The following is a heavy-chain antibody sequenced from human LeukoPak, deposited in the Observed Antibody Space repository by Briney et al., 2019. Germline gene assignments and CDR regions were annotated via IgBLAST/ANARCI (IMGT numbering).Heavy chain of an antibody. Sequence: GGSLRLSCAVSRFPFSVYEMNWVRQAPGKGPEWVSNIASSGTTKYYADSVKGRFSISRDNAKSSLYLQMNSLRVEDTAVYYCTLLAVASDFDYWGQGALLTVSS. D-gene: IGHD6-19*01. CDR2: IASSGTTK. CDR3: TLLAVASDFDY. V-gene: IGHV3-48*03. CDR1: RFPFSVYE. J-gene: IGHJ4*02.